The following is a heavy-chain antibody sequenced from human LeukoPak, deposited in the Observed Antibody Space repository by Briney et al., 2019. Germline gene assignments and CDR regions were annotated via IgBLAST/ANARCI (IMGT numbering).Heavy chain of an antibody. CDR3: ARGVAGDNFYYYIDV. Sequence: GASVKVSCKASGGTFSSYAISWVRQALGQGLEWMGRIIPIFGTANYAQKFQRRVTITTDESTSTAYMELSSLRSEDTAVDYCARGVAGDNFYYYIDVWGKGTTVTVSS. CDR1: GGTFSSYA. V-gene: IGHV1-69*05. J-gene: IGHJ6*03. CDR2: IIPIFGTA. D-gene: IGHD6-19*01.